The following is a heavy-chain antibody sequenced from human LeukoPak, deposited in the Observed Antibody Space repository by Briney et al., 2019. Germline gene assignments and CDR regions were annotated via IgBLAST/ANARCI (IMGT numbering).Heavy chain of an antibody. CDR3: ARFLSGSHDAFDI. Sequence: GASVKVSCKVSGYTLTELSMHWVRQAPGKGLEWMGRINPNSGGTDYAQNFQGRVTMTRDTSISTAYMELSSLRSDDTAVYYCARFLSGSHDAFDIWGQGTMVTVSS. D-gene: IGHD1-26*01. V-gene: IGHV1-2*06. CDR1: GYTLTELS. J-gene: IGHJ3*02. CDR2: INPNSGGT.